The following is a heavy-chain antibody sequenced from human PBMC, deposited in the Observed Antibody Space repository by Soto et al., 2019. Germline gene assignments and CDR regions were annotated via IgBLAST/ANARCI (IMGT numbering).Heavy chain of an antibody. V-gene: IGHV3-53*01. CDR2: IYSGGST. CDR1: GFTVSSNY. CDR3: ARSVPASAIPGYFDY. J-gene: IGHJ4*02. D-gene: IGHD2-2*02. Sequence: EVQLVESGGGLIQPGGSLRLSCAASGFTVSSNYMSWVRQAPGKGLEWVSVIYSGGSTYYADSVKGRFTISRDNSKNKQYLQMNSLSAKDTAVYYCARSVPASAIPGYFDYWGQGTLVTVSS.